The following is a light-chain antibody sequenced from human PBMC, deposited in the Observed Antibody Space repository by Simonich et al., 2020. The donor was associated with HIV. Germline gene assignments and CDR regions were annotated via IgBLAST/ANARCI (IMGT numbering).Light chain of an antibody. V-gene: IGLV6-57*03. CDR1: GGSIASNY. CDR2: ENN. J-gene: IGLJ2*01. CDR3: QSYDSSIPVV. Sequence: NFVLTQPHSVSESPGKTVTISCTRSGGSIASNYVQLYQQRPGSAPTTVIYENNNRPSGVPDRFSGSIDSSSNSASLTISGLKTEDEADYYCQSYDSSIPVVFGGGTKLTVL.